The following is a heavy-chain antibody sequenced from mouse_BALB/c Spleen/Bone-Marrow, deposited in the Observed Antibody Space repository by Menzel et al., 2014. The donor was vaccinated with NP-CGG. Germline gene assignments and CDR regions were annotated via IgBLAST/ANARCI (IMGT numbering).Heavy chain of an antibody. J-gene: IGHJ4*01. V-gene: IGHV4-1*02. Sequence: EVHLVESGGGLVQPGGSLKLSCAASRFDFSRYWMTWVRQAPGKGLEWIGETKPDSRTINYSPSLKEKFIISRDNAKSTLYLQMSKVRSEDTALYYCARLGYYGAMAYWGQGTSVTVSS. CDR3: ARLGYYGAMAY. D-gene: IGHD1-1*01. CDR1: RFDFSRYW. CDR2: TKPDSRTI.